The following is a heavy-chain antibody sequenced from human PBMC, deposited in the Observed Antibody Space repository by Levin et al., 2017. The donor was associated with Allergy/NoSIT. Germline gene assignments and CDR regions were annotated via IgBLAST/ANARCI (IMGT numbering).Heavy chain of an antibody. Sequence: GGSLRLSCAASGFTFSDYYMSWIRQAPGKGLEWVSYISSSGSTIYYADSVKGRFTISRDNAKNSLYLQMNSLRAEDTAVYYCASYETWYSSGWHPQQPSDYWGQGTLVTVSS. V-gene: IGHV3-11*01. CDR2: ISSSGSTI. CDR3: ASYETWYSSGWHPQQPSDY. J-gene: IGHJ4*02. CDR1: GFTFSDYY. D-gene: IGHD6-19*01.